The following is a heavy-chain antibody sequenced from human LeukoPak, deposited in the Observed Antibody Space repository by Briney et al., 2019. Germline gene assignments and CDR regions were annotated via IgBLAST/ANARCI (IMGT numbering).Heavy chain of an antibody. CDR2: IYTSGST. D-gene: IGHD6-6*01. CDR3: ARSFAARWAFDI. Sequence: SQTLSLTCTVSGGSISSGSYYWSWIRQPAGKGLEWIGRIYTSGSTNYNPSLKSRVTISVDTSKNQFSLKLSSVTAADTAVYYCARSFAARWAFDIWGQGTMVTVSS. CDR1: GGSISSGSYY. V-gene: IGHV4-61*02. J-gene: IGHJ3*02.